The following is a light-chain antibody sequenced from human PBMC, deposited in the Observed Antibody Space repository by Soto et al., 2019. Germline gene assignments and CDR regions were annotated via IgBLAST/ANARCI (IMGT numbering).Light chain of an antibody. CDR2: GTS. V-gene: IGKV3-20*01. Sequence: EIVLTQSPGTLSLSPGGRATRSCRASESVSSTYLAWYQQKPGQAPRLPIYGTSSRATGIPDRFSGSGSGTDFTLTISRLEPEDFAMYYCQQYGSSPPSITFGQGTRLE. CDR1: ESVSSTY. J-gene: IGKJ5*01. CDR3: QQYGSSPPSIT.